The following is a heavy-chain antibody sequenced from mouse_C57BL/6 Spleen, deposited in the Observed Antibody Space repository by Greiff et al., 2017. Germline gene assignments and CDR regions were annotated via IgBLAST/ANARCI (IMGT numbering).Heavy chain of an antibody. V-gene: IGHV14-1*01. CDR1: GFNIKDYY. D-gene: IGHD1-1*01. J-gene: IGHJ3*01. CDR3: TSITTVVARPFAY. Sequence: VQLQQSGAELVRPGASVKLSCTASGFNIKDYYMHWVKQRPEQGLEWIGRIDPEDGDTEYAPKFQGKATMTADTSSNTAYLQLSSLTSEDTAFYYCTSITTVVARPFAYWGQGTLVTVSA. CDR2: IDPEDGDT.